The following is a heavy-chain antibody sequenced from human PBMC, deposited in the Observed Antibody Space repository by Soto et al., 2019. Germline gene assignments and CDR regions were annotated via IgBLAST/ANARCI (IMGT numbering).Heavy chain of an antibody. V-gene: IGHV3-23*01. CDR2: ISGRGGST. CDR3: AKDYCSGRIYGMDV. D-gene: IGHD3-10*01. CDR1: GFTFSTYA. Sequence: EVQLLESGGGLVQPGGSLRLSCAASGFTFSTYAMSWVRQAPGKGLEWVSGISGRGGSTYYADSVKGRFTISRDNSKNTLYLTMNSLRAGETAVYYCAKDYCSGRIYGMDVWGQGTTVTVSS. J-gene: IGHJ6*02.